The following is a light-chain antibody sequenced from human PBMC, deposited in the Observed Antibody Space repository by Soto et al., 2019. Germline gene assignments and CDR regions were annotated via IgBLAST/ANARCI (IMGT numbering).Light chain of an antibody. J-gene: IGKJ4*01. CDR1: QSVGRNY. CDR2: GAS. CDR3: QQYASSPLT. Sequence: EIALTQSPGTLSLSPGERATLSCRASQSVGRNYLAWYQQKPGQAPRLLIYGASSRATGIPDRFSGSGSGTDFTLTISRLEPEDCAVFYCQQYASSPLTFGGGTKLEIK. V-gene: IGKV3-20*01.